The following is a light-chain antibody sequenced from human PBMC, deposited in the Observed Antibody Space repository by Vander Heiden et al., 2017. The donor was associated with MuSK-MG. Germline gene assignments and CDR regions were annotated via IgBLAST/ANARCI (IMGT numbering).Light chain of an antibody. J-gene: IGKJ4*01. Sequence: DIQMTQSPSSLSASVGDRVTITCRASQSISSYLNWYQQKPGKAPKLLIYAASSLQSGVPSRFSGSGSGTDFTLTISSLQPEDFATYYCQQRDSTPNFFGGGTKVEIK. CDR1: QSISSY. CDR3: QQRDSTPNF. V-gene: IGKV1-39*01. CDR2: AAS.